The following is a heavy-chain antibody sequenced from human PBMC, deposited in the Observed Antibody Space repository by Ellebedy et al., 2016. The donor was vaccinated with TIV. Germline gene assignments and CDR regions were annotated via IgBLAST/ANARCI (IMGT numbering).Heavy chain of an antibody. Sequence: GESLKISCITSGFTFAAYAMVWFRQAPGKGLEWVARIRSKANSYATVYAASVKGRFTISRDDSKNTAYLQMNSLKTEDTAVYYCTSGDGVDLWGQGTTVTVSS. D-gene: IGHD7-27*01. CDR1: GFTFAAYA. CDR3: TSGDGVDL. V-gene: IGHV3-73*01. CDR2: IRSKANSYAT. J-gene: IGHJ6*02.